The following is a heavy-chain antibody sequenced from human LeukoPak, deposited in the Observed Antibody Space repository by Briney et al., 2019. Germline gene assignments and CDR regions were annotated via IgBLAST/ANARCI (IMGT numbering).Heavy chain of an antibody. CDR3: ARARQFGYFDY. CDR1: GFAFDEYT. V-gene: IGHV3-64*01. CDR2: ISSNGGST. J-gene: IGHJ4*02. D-gene: IGHD3-16*01. Sequence: GGSLRLSCVASGFAFDEYTFNWVRQAPGKGLEYVSAISSNGGSTYYANSVKGRFTISRDNSKNTLYLQMGSLRAEDMAVYYCARARQFGYFDYWGQGTLVTVSS.